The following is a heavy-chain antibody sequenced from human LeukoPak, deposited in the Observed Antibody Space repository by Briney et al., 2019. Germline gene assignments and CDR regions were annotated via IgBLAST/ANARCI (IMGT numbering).Heavy chain of an antibody. D-gene: IGHD1-26*01. Sequence: RPGGSLRLSCAASGFSFDDYGMSWVRQVPGKGLEWVSGMNWNGGSTSYTDSVKGRFTISSDNSKNTLYLQMNSLRAEDTAVYYCANFLSGSYHFDYWGQGTLVTVSS. CDR2: MNWNGGST. J-gene: IGHJ4*02. CDR1: GFSFDDYG. CDR3: ANFLSGSYHFDY. V-gene: IGHV3-20*04.